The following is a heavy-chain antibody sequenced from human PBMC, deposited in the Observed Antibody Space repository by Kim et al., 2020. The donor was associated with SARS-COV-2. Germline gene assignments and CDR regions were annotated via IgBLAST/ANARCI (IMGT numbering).Heavy chain of an antibody. CDR3: ARDTTHYYGSGSYYNGHNWFDS. J-gene: IGHJ5*01. CDR1: GGSISSYY. V-gene: IGHV4-4*07. Sequence: SETLSLTCTVSGGSISSYYWSWIRQPAGKGLEWIGRIYTSGSTNYNPSLKSRVTMSVDTSKNQFSLKLSSVTAADTAVYYCARDTTHYYGSGSYYNGHNWFDSWGQGTLVTVSS. CDR2: IYTSGST. D-gene: IGHD3-10*01.